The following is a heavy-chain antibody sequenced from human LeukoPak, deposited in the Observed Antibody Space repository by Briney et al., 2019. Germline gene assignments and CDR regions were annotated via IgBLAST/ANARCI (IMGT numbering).Heavy chain of an antibody. D-gene: IGHD3-16*01. CDR3: ARDRGLRLDYYMDV. CDR1: GFTFSSYS. Sequence: GGSLRLPCAASGFTFSSYSMNWVRQAPGKGLEWVSSISSSSSYIYYADSVKGRFTISRDNAKNSLYLQMNSLRAEDTAVYYCARDRGLRLDYYMDVWGKGTTVTVSS. V-gene: IGHV3-21*01. J-gene: IGHJ6*03. CDR2: ISSSSSYI.